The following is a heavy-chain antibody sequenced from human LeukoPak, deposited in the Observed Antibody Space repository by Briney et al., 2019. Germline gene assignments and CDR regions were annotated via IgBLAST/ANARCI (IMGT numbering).Heavy chain of an antibody. CDR1: GGTFSSYA. CDR2: IIPIFGTA. J-gene: IGHJ5*02. Sequence: ASVKVSCKASGGTFSSYAISWVRQAPGQGLEWMGGIIPIFGTANYAQKFQGRVTITTDESTSTAYMELSSLRSEDTAVYYCAGGRGLLLLPVGFAPWGKGTLVTVS. D-gene: IGHD2-15*01. CDR3: AGGRGLLLLPVGFAP. V-gene: IGHV1-69*05.